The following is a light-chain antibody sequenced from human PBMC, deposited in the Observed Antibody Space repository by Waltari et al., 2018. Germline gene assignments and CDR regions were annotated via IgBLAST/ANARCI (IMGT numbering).Light chain of an antibody. J-gene: IGKJ2*01. Sequence: VLTQSPDTLSLSPGERATLSCRASHTIRNINLAWYQQKPGQPPRLLISVVSGRATGIPDRFIASGSGTDFTLTISRLEPEDFAVYYCQHYDNSPRMYTFGQGTKLEIK. V-gene: IGKV3-20*01. CDR1: HTIRNIN. CDR2: VVS. CDR3: QHYDNSPRMYT.